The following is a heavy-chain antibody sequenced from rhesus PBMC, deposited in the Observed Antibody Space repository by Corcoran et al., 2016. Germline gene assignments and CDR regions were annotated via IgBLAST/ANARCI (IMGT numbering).Heavy chain of an antibody. CDR1: GGSISSSY. CDR3: AKSLRNYYFDY. Sequence: QLQLQESGPGLVKPSETLSVTCAVSGGSISSSYWGWIRKAPGKGLEWIGNIYVSDGRTKYHPSLKSRVTLSVDTSKYQLSLKLSSVTAADTAVYYCAKSLRNYYFDYWGQGVLVTVSS. V-gene: IGHV4-169*01. J-gene: IGHJ4*01. D-gene: IGHD1-1*01. CDR2: IYVSDGRT.